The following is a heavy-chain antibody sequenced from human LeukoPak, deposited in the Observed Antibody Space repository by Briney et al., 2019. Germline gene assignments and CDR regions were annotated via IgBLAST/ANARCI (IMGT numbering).Heavy chain of an antibody. CDR3: ARDGYYYDSRGYYYTYYFDY. V-gene: IGHV3-21*01. D-gene: IGHD3-22*01. CDR1: GFTFSSYS. J-gene: IGHJ4*02. Sequence: SGGSLRLSCAASGFTFSSYSMNWVRQAPGKGLEWVSSISSSSSYIYYADSVKGRFTISRDNAKNSLYLQMNSLRAEDTAVYYCARDGYYYDSRGYYYTYYFDYWGQGTLVTVSS. CDR2: ISSSSSYI.